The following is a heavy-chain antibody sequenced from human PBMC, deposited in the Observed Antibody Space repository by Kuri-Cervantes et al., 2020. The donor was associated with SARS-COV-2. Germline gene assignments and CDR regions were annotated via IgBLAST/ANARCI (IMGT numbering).Heavy chain of an antibody. V-gene: IGHV3-23*03. CDR2: IYGGGSST. J-gene: IGHJ4*02. D-gene: IGHD3-3*01. CDR3: AKVAKYYDFWSGPSAAYYFDY. Sequence: GGSLRLSCAASGFTFSSYAMSWVRQAPGKGLEWVSVIYGGGSSTYYADSVKGRFTISRDNSKNTLYLQMNSLRAEDTAVYYCAKVAKYYDFWSGPSAAYYFDYWGQGTLVTVSS. CDR1: GFTFSSYA.